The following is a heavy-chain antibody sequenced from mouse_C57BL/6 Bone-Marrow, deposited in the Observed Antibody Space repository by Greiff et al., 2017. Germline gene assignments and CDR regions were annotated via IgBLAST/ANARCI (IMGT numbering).Heavy chain of an antibody. Sequence: QVQLQQSGAELVRPGTSVKVSCKASGYAFTNYLIEWVKQRPGQSLEWIGVINPGSDGTNYNEKFKGKATLTADKSSSTVYLQLSSLTSEDSAVFFCARMNCGSSYDSFAYWGQGTLVTVSA. J-gene: IGHJ3*01. V-gene: IGHV1-54*01. CDR2: INPGSDGT. CDR1: GYAFTNYL. CDR3: ARMNCGSSYDSFAY. D-gene: IGHD1-1*01.